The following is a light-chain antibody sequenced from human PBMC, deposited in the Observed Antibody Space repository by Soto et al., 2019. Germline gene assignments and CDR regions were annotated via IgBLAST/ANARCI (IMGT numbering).Light chain of an antibody. Sequence: IQMTQSPYSLSASFGDRVTVAXRASQSIEMHFNWYQQQPGXAPKXXXHDXSSLQTGGPSRFSGSGSGTDFTLIINSLQPYYCATYYFQQSYSVPSTFGQGTRLEIK. CDR3: QQSYSVPST. CDR2: DXS. V-gene: IGKV1-39*01. CDR1: QSIEMH. J-gene: IGKJ5*01.